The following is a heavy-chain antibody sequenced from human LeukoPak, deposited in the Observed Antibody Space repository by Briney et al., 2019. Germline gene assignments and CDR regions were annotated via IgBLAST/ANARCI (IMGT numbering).Heavy chain of an antibody. CDR2: ISSSSYI. J-gene: IGHJ4*02. D-gene: IGHD5-18*01. Sequence: GGSLRLSCAASGFTFSSYSMNWVRQAPGKGLEWVSSISSSSYIYYADSVKGRFTISRDNAKNSLYLQMNSLRAEDTAVYYCARDRRLRDFDYWGQGTLVTVSS. CDR3: ARDRRLRDFDY. CDR1: GFTFSSYS. V-gene: IGHV3-21*01.